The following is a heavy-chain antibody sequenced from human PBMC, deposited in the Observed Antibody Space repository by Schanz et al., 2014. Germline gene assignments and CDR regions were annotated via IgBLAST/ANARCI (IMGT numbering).Heavy chain of an antibody. CDR1: GYTFTGYH. V-gene: IGHV1-2*02. J-gene: IGHJ4*02. CDR3: ARARYTGYDCSGY. D-gene: IGHD5-12*01. Sequence: QVQLVQSGAEVKKPGASVKVSCKASGYTFTGYHMHWVRQAPGQGLEWMGWINPNSGETNYEQKFKGRVTLTSDTSISTAFMELSGLTSDDTATYFCARARYTGYDCSGYWGQGTLLIVSS. CDR2: INPNSGET.